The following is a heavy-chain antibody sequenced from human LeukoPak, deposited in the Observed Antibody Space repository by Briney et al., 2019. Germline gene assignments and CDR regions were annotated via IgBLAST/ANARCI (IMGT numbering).Heavy chain of an antibody. CDR1: GFTFSSYS. V-gene: IGHV3-21*01. Sequence: GGSLRLSCAASGFTFSSYSMNWVRQAPGKGLEWVSSISSSICIYYADSVKGRFTISRDNAKNSLYLQMNSLRAEDTAVYCCARDPGGYYHSSGYPDYWGQGTLVTVSS. D-gene: IGHD3-22*01. J-gene: IGHJ4*02. CDR2: ISSSICI. CDR3: ARDPGGYYHSSGYPDY.